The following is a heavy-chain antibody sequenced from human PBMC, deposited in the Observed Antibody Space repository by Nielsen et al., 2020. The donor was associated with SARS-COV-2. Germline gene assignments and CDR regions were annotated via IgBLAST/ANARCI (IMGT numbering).Heavy chain of an antibody. V-gene: IGHV4-39*01. Sequence: SETLSLTCIVSGDSISSSSYYWGWIRQPPGKGLEWIGSIYYSGSTYYNPSLKSRVTISVDTSKNQFSLKLSSVTAADTAVYYCARRPLIAVAGTDYWGQGTLVTVSS. CDR1: GDSISSSSYY. J-gene: IGHJ4*02. D-gene: IGHD6-19*01. CDR3: ARRPLIAVAGTDY. CDR2: IYYSGST.